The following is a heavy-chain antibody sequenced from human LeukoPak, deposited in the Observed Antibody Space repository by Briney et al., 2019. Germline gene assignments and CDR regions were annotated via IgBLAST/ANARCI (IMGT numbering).Heavy chain of an antibody. CDR2: IYTSGST. Sequence: PSETLSLTCTVSGGSISSYYWSWIRQPAGKGLEWIGRIYTSGSTNYNPSLKSRVTMSVDTSKNQFSLKLSSVTAADTAVYYCAREKQSSGWYVPNYLDYWGQGTLVTVSS. CDR3: AREKQSSGWYVPNYLDY. D-gene: IGHD6-19*01. CDR1: GGSISSYY. V-gene: IGHV4-4*07. J-gene: IGHJ4*02.